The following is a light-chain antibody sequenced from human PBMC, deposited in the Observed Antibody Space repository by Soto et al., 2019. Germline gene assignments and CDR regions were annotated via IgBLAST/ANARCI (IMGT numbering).Light chain of an antibody. CDR3: QHYNSYSEA. J-gene: IGKJ1*01. CDR1: QTISSW. Sequence: DIQMTQSPSTLSVSVGDRVTITCRASQTISSWLAWYQQKPGKAPKLLIYKASTLKSGVTSRFSGSGSGTEFTLTISSLQPDDFATYYCQHYNSYSEAFGQGTKVELK. V-gene: IGKV1-5*03. CDR2: KAS.